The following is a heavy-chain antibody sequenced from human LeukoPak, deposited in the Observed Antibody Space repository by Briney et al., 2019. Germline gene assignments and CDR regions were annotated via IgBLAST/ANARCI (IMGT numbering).Heavy chain of an antibody. D-gene: IGHD3-10*01. CDR3: ARGFGR. J-gene: IGHJ4*02. V-gene: IGHV4-59*01. Sequence: PSETLSLTCTVSGGPIGSYYCSWIRQPPGKGLEWIGYIYYTGITNYNPSLESRVTISLDMSKNQFSLKLSSLTAAGTAVYYCARGFGRWGQGTLVTVSS. CDR2: IYYTGIT. CDR1: GGPIGSYY.